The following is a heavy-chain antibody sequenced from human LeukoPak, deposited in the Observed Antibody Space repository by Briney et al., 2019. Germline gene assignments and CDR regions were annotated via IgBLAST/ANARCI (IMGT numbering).Heavy chain of an antibody. CDR3: AESVIVVVITPVGAFDI. D-gene: IGHD3-22*01. V-gene: IGHV3-23*01. J-gene: IGHJ3*02. Sequence: GGSLRLSCAASGFTFSSYAMSWVRQAPGKGLEWVSAISGSGGSTYYADSVKGRFTISRDNSKNTLYLQMNSLRAEDTAVYYCAESVIVVVITPVGAFDIWGQGTMVTVSS. CDR1: GFTFSSYA. CDR2: ISGSGGST.